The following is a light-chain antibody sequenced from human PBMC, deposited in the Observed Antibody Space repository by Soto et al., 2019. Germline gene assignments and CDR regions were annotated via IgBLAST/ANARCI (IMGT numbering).Light chain of an antibody. CDR1: QSVSSN. CDR3: QQYNNWPGT. CDR2: GAS. J-gene: IGKJ2*01. Sequence: EIVMTQSPATLSVSPGERATLSCRASQSVSSNLAWYQQKPGQAPSLLIYGASTRATGIPARFSGSASGTEFTLTISSLQPEDFAVYYCQQYNNWPGTFGQGTKLEIK. V-gene: IGKV3-15*01.